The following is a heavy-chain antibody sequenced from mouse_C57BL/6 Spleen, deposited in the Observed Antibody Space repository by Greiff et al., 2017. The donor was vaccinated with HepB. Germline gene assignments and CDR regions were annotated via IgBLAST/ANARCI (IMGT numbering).Heavy chain of an antibody. J-gene: IGHJ3*01. CDR1: GYTFTDYE. V-gene: IGHV1-15*01. Sequence: EQSGAELVRPGASVTLSCKASGYTFTDYEMHWVKQTPVHGLEWIGAIDPETGGTAYNQKFKGKAILTADKSSSTAYMELRSLTSEDSTVYYCTRDWDEAWFAYWGQGTLVTVSA. CDR2: IDPETGGT. D-gene: IGHD4-1*01. CDR3: TRDWDEAWFAY.